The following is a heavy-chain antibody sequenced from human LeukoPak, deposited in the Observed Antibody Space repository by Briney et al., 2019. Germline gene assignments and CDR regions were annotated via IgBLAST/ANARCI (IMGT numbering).Heavy chain of an antibody. Sequence: TGGSLRLSCTASGFTFGDYAMSWVRQAPGKGLEWVGFIRSKAYGGTTEYAASVKGRSTISRDDSKSIAYLQMNSLKTEDTAVYYCTSCSSISCYTFDFDYWGQGTLVTVSS. CDR1: GFTFGDYA. D-gene: IGHD2-2*02. CDR3: TSCSSISCYTFDFDY. J-gene: IGHJ4*02. V-gene: IGHV3-49*04. CDR2: IRSKAYGGTT.